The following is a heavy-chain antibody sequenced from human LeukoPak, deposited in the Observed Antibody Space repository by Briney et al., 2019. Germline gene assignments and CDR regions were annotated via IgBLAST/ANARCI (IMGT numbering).Heavy chain of an antibody. D-gene: IGHD2-21*02. CDR2: IYDEGTT. V-gene: IGHV4-59*01. CDR3: ARVFRGAVTANWFDL. CDR1: GGSINGNY. Sequence: SETLSLTCSVSGGSINGNYWTWLRQPPGKGLEWIGNIYDEGTTNYNPSLESRLTISIDTSASHFSLTLRSVTAADTAVYYCARVFRGAVTANWFDLWGQGTLVSVSS. J-gene: IGHJ5*02.